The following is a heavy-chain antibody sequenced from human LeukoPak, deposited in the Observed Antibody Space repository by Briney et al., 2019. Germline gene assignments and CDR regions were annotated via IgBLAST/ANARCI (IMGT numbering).Heavy chain of an antibody. CDR2: IKQDGSEE. J-gene: IGHJ4*02. V-gene: IGHV3-7*05. CDR1: GFTFSTYW. Sequence: SGGSLSHSCAASGFTFSTYWMSWVRQVPGKGLEWVANIKQDGSEEYYVDAVKGRFTISRDNAKNSLYLQMNSLRAEDTAVYYCARGSGSFWGQGTLVTVSS. CDR3: ARGSGSF. D-gene: IGHD1-26*01.